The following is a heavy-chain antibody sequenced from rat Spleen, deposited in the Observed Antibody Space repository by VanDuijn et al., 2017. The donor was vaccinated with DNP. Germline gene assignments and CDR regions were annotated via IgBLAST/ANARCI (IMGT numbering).Heavy chain of an antibody. D-gene: IGHD1-11*01. J-gene: IGHJ2*01. CDR2: IWSGGNT. CDR3: TRLNYGGSLDY. V-gene: IGHV2-1*01. Sequence: QVQLKESGPGLVQPSQTLSLTCTVSGFSLTINSVSWVRQPPGKGLEWMGAIWSGGNTDYNSALKSRLSINRDTYKSQVFLKMNSLQTEDTAIYVCTRLNYGGSLDYWGQGVMVTVSS. CDR1: GFSLTINS.